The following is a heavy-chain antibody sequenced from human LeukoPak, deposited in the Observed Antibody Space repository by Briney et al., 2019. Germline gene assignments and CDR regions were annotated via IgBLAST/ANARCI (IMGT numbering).Heavy chain of an antibody. Sequence: GGSLRLSCAASGFTFDDYAMHWVRQAPGKGLEWVSGISWNSGSIGYADSVKGRFTISRDNAKNSLYLQMNSLRAEDTALYYCAKDRGYCSSTSCDQYFQHWGQGTLVTVSS. CDR3: AKDRGYCSSTSCDQYFQH. D-gene: IGHD2-2*01. CDR1: GFTFDDYA. CDR2: ISWNSGSI. V-gene: IGHV3-9*01. J-gene: IGHJ1*01.